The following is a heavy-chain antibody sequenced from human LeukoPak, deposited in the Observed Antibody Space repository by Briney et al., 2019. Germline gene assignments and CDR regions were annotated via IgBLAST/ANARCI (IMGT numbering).Heavy chain of an antibody. CDR1: GLTFSSFW. D-gene: IGHD1-26*01. Sequence: GGSLRLSCPASGLTFSSFWMHWVRQAPGKGLVWVSRISPDGSSTTYADSVKGRCTISRDNAKDTLYLQMNSLRAEDTAIYYCARDQGGATSYWGQGTLVTVSS. CDR2: ISPDGSST. V-gene: IGHV3-74*01. J-gene: IGHJ4*02. CDR3: ARDQGGATSY.